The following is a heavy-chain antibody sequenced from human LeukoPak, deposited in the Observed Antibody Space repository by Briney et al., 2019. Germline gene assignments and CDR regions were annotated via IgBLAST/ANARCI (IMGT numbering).Heavy chain of an antibody. V-gene: IGHV4-34*01. CDR2: INHSGST. D-gene: IGHD3-10*01. Sequence: SETLSLTCAVYGGSFSGYYWSWIRQPPGKGLEWIGEINHSGSTNYNPSLKSRVTISVDTSKNQFSLKLSSVTAADTAVYYCARGAGGSTPVWFPWSGYFDYWGQGTLVTVSS. CDR1: GGSFSGYY. J-gene: IGHJ4*02. CDR3: ARGAGGSTPVWFPWSGYFDY.